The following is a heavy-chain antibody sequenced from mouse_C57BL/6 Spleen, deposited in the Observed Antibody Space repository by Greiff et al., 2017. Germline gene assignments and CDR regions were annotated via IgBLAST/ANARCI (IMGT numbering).Heavy chain of an antibody. V-gene: IGHV14-1*01. CDR1: GFNIKDYY. CDR3: TVITTVNFDV. CDR2: IDPEDGDT. J-gene: IGHJ1*03. D-gene: IGHD1-1*01. Sequence: VHVKQSGAELVRPGASVKLSCTASGFNIKDYYMHWVKQRPEQGLEWIGRIDPEDGDTEYAPKFQGKATMTADTSSNTAYLQLSSLTSEDTAVYYCTVITTVNFDVWGTGTTVTVSS.